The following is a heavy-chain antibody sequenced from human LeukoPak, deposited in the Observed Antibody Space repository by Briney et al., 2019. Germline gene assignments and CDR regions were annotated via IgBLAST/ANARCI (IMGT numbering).Heavy chain of an antibody. V-gene: IGHV1-2*02. CDR1: GYTFTGYY. CDR2: INPNSGGT. J-gene: IGHJ4*02. Sequence: ASVKVSCKASGYTFTGYYIHWVRQAPGQGLEWMGWINPNSGGTYYAQSFQGRVTMTRDTSISTAYMELSRLRSDDTAVYYCARAALGVWFGEPLGGPTEYWGRGTLVTVSS. D-gene: IGHD3-10*01. CDR3: ARAALGVWFGEPLGGPTEY.